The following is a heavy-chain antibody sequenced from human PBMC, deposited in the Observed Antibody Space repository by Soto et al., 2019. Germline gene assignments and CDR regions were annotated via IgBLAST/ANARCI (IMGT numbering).Heavy chain of an antibody. V-gene: IGHV3-30*18. CDR3: AKDQWDSSSWYRFDY. J-gene: IGHJ4*02. D-gene: IGHD6-13*01. CDR1: GFTFSSYG. Sequence: GGSLRLSCAASGFTFSSYGMHWVRQAPGKGLEWVAVISYDGSNKYYADSVKGRFTISRDNSKNTLYLQMNSLRAEDTAVYYCAKDQWDSSSWYRFDYWGQGTLVTVSS. CDR2: ISYDGSNK.